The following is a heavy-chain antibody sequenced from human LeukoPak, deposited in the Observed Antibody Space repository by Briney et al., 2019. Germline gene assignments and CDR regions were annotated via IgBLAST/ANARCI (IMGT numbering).Heavy chain of an antibody. CDR2: ISGSGGST. D-gene: IGHD6-19*01. V-gene: IGHV3-23*01. Sequence: PGGSLRLSCAASGFTFSSYAMSWVRQAPGKGLEWVSAISGSGGSTYYADSVKGRFTISRDNSKNTLYLQMNSLRAEDTAEYYCAKGSIAVAGTSEFGYWGQGTLVTVSS. CDR1: GFTFSSYA. J-gene: IGHJ4*02. CDR3: AKGSIAVAGTSEFGY.